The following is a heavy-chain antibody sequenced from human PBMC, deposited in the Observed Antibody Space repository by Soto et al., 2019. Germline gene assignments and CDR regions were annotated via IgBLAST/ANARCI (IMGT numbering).Heavy chain of an antibody. CDR1: GFTFSSYW. J-gene: IGHJ6*02. V-gene: IGHV3-74*02. CDR3: ASDLSGRADV. Sequence: EVQLVESGGGLVRPGGSLRLSCAASGFTFSSYWMHWVRQVPGKGLVWVSRMDEDGGTTDYADSVKGRFTISRDNAKNTLYLQMNSLRVEDTAVYYCASDLSGRADVWGQGPTFTVSS. CDR2: MDEDGGTT. D-gene: IGHD3-10*01.